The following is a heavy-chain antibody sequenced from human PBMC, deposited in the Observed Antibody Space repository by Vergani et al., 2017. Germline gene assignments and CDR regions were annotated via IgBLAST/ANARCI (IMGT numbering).Heavy chain of an antibody. J-gene: IGHJ5*02. Sequence: QVQLQESGPGLVKPSETLSLTCTVSGGSISSHYWSWFRQPPGKGLEWIGYIYYSGSTNYKPSLKSRVTISVGTSKIQFSLKLSSVTAADTAVYYCERLDMGIYGSWGQGTLVTVSS. V-gene: IGHV4-59*11. CDR1: GGSISSHY. D-gene: IGHD3-16*01. CDR3: ERLDMGIYGS. CDR2: IYYSGST.